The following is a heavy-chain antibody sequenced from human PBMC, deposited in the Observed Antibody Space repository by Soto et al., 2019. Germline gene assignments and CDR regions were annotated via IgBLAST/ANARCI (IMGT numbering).Heavy chain of an antibody. J-gene: IGHJ5*02. Sequence: ASVKVSCKASGYTFTGYYMHWVRQAPGQGLEWMGWINPNSGGTNYAQKFQGWVTMTRDTSISTAYMELSRLRSDDTVVYYCARSEYSSSSGWFDPWGQGTLVTVSS. CDR1: GYTFTGYY. CDR2: INPNSGGT. CDR3: ARSEYSSSSGWFDP. D-gene: IGHD6-6*01. V-gene: IGHV1-2*04.